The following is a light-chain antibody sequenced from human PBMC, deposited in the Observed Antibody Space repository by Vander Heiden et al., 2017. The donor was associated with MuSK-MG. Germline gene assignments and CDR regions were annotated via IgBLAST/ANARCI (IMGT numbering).Light chain of an antibody. CDR1: QSVSSRK. J-gene: IGKJ2*01. CDR3: QKNCSSLVT. V-gene: IGKV3-20*01. Sequence: DIVLTQSPGTLSLSAGERATLSCRASQSVSSRKLVWYQKKPGQAQRVIIYGASSRATGIQDRFSGRGSGTDFTLTISRVEPEDFAVYYCQKNCSSLVTFGQGTKLEIK. CDR2: GAS.